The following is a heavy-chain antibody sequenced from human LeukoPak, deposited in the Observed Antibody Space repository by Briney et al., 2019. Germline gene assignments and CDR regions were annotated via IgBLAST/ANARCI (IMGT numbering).Heavy chain of an antibody. CDR3: ARDSGVLLWFGDAFDI. CDR1: GYTFTSYG. Sequence: ASVKVSCKASGYTFTSYGISWVRQAPGQGLEWMGWISAYNGNTNYAQKLQGRVTMTTDTSTSTAYMELRSLRSDDTAVYYCARDSGVLLWFGDAFDIWGQGTMITVSS. V-gene: IGHV1-18*01. CDR2: ISAYNGNT. D-gene: IGHD3-10*01. J-gene: IGHJ3*02.